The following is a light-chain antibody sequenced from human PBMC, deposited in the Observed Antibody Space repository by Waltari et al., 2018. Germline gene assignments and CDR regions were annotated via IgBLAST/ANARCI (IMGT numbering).Light chain of an antibody. CDR2: WAS. Sequence: DIVMTQSPDSLAVSLGERATINCKSSQSVLYTSNNKNYLAWYQQKPGQPPKLLIYWASTRDSGVPDRFSGSGSGTDFTLTISSLQADDVAVYYCQQCSSAPWTFGQATKVEIK. CDR1: QSVLYTSNNKNY. CDR3: QQCSSAPWT. V-gene: IGKV4-1*01. J-gene: IGKJ1*01.